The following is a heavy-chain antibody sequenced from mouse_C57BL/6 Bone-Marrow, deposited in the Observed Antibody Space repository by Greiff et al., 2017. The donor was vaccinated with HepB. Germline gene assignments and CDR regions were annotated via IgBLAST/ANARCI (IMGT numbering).Heavy chain of an antibody. J-gene: IGHJ2*01. CDR2: IYPRSGNT. D-gene: IGHD1-1*01. CDR3: ARDYYGSSFYYFDY. CDR1: GYTFTSYG. V-gene: IGHV1-81*01. Sequence: VQLQQSGAELASPGASVKLSCKASGYTFTSYGISWVKQRTGQGLEWIGEIYPRSGNTYYNEKFKGKATLTADKSSSTAYMELRSLTSEDSAVYFCARDYYGSSFYYFDYWGQGTTLTVSS.